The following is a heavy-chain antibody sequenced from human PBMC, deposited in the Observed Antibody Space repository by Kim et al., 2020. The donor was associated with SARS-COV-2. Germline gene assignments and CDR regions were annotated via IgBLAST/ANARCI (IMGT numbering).Heavy chain of an antibody. CDR2: ISSSSCI. CDR3: VRAHIVPTYY. D-gene: IGHD5-12*01. CDR1: GFTFSSYS. Sequence: GGSLRLSCAASGFTFSSYSLPWVRQAPGKGLEWVSSISSSSCIYYADYVKGRFTVSRDNAKSSLFLQMSSLRDEDTAVYYFVRAHIVPTYYWGQGILVTVSS. J-gene: IGHJ4*02. V-gene: IGHV3-21*06.